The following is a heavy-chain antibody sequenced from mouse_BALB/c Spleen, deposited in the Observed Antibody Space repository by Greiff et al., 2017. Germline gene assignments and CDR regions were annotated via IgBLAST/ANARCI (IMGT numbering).Heavy chain of an antibody. CDR1: GFSLSRYS. Sequence: VNLVESGPGLVAPSQSLSITCTVSGFSLSRYSVHWVRQPPGKGLEWLGMIWGGGSTDYNSALKSRLSISKDNSKSQVFLKMNSLQTDDTAMYYCARTMITTSPFAYWGQGTLVTVSA. CDR3: ARTMITTSPFAY. D-gene: IGHD2-4*01. V-gene: IGHV2-6-4*01. J-gene: IGHJ3*01. CDR2: IWGGGST.